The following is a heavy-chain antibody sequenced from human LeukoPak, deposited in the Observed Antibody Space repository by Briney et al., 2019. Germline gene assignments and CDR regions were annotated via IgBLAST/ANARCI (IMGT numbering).Heavy chain of an antibody. D-gene: IGHD1-1*01. CDR1: GYTFTSYG. V-gene: IGHV1-18*01. J-gene: IGHJ4*02. Sequence: GASVKVSCKASGYTFTSYGISWVRQDPGQGLEWMGWISAYNGNTNYAQKLQGRVTMTTDTSTSTAYMELRSLRSDDTAVYYCARALLGGGTSPFDYWGQGTLVTVSS. CDR3: ARALLGGGTSPFDY. CDR2: ISAYNGNT.